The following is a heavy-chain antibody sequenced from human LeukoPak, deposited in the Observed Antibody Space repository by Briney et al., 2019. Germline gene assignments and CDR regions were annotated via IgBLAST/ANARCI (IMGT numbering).Heavy chain of an antibody. D-gene: IGHD1-1*01. J-gene: IGHJ4*02. Sequence: PGGSLTLSCAASGFTFSVHYMSWIRQVPAKGLELISYISGSGSDIYYADSVRGRFTISRDNAKNSLYLQMNSLRADDTAVYYCAREVHVLDYWGQGTLVTVSS. CDR3: AREVHVLDY. CDR1: GFTFSVHY. V-gene: IGHV3-11*01. CDR2: ISGSGSDI.